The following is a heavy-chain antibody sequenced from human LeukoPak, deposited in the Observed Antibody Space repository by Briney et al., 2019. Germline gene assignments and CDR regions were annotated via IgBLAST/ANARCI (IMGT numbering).Heavy chain of an antibody. V-gene: IGHV3-64D*06. CDR2: ISSNGGST. Sequence: GGSLRLSFSASGFIFSNYAMHSVRQAPGKGLEYVSAISSNGGSTYYADAAKGKFTISRDNSKNTLYLQMSSLRAEDPAVYYCVKGKGIAVTSLDYWGQGTLVTVSS. CDR1: GFIFSNYA. D-gene: IGHD6-19*01. CDR3: VKGKGIAVTSLDY. J-gene: IGHJ4*02.